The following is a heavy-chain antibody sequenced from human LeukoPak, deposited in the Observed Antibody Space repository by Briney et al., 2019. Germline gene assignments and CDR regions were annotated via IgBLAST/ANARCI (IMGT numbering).Heavy chain of an antibody. CDR3: AKGATTVTTPIDY. V-gene: IGHV3-9*01. Sequence: GGSLRLSCAASGFTFDDYATHWVRQAPGKGLEWVSGISWNSGSIGYADSVKGRFTISRDNAKNSLYLQMNSLRAEDTALYYCAKGATTVTTPIDYWGQGTLVTVSS. D-gene: IGHD4-17*01. CDR1: GFTFDDYA. J-gene: IGHJ4*02. CDR2: ISWNSGSI.